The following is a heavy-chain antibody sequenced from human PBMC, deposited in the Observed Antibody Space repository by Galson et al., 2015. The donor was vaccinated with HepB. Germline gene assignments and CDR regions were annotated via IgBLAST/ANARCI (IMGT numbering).Heavy chain of an antibody. J-gene: IGHJ4*02. CDR2: ISWNSGSI. V-gene: IGHV3-9*01. CDR3: AKDMEYSSGWQSYYFDY. Sequence: SLRLSCAASGFTFDDYAMHWVRQAPGKGLEWVSGISWNSGSIGYADSVKGRFTISRDNAKNSLYLQMNSLRAEDTALYYCAKDMEYSSGWQSYYFDYWGQGTLVTVSS. CDR1: GFTFDDYA. D-gene: IGHD6-19*01.